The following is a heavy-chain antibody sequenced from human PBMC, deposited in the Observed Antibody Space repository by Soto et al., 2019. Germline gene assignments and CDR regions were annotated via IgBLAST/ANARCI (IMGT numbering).Heavy chain of an antibody. CDR2: IIPILGIA. Sequence: SVKVAWRGAGGTFSSYTISWVRQTPGQGLEWMGRIIPILGIANYAQKFQGRVTITADKSTSTAYMELSSLRSEDTAVYYCARDRGRGDIVVVPAAMAGQYYYYMDVWGKGTTVTVSS. J-gene: IGHJ6*03. V-gene: IGHV1-69*04. D-gene: IGHD2-2*01. CDR1: GGTFSSYT. CDR3: ARDRGRGDIVVVPAAMAGQYYYYMDV.